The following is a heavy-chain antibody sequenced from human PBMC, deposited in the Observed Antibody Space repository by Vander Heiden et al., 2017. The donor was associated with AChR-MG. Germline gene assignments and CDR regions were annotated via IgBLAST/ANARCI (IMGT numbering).Heavy chain of an antibody. V-gene: IGHV3-30*02. Sequence: QVQLVESGGGVVQPGGSLSLSGAASGFPFSRHGMHWVRQAPGKGLEWVAFIRYDGSNKYYADSVKGRFTISRDNSKNTLYLQMNSLRAEDTAVYYCAKDATGQWELPSGDFDYWGQGTLVTVSS. CDR1: GFPFSRHG. CDR3: AKDATGQWELPSGDFDY. CDR2: IRYDGSNK. J-gene: IGHJ4*02. D-gene: IGHD1-26*01.